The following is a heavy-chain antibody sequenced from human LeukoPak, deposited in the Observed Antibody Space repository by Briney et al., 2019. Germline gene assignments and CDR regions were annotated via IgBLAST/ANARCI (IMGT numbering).Heavy chain of an antibody. Sequence: SETLSLTCTVSSGSISGHYWSWVRQPPGKGLEWIAYIYYSGVTKYNPSLKSRVTISVDTSKNQFSLKLSSVTAAGTAVYYCARHAQSPYSGSFDYWGQGTLVTVSS. CDR1: SGSISGHY. CDR2: IYYSGVT. J-gene: IGHJ4*02. V-gene: IGHV4-59*08. CDR3: ARHAQSPYSGSFDY. D-gene: IGHD1-26*01.